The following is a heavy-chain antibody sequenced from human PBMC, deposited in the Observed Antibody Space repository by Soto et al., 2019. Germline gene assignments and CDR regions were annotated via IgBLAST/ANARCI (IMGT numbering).Heavy chain of an antibody. CDR1: GFTFSSYA. CDR3: AKGQTRKLRFLEWLYYFDY. Sequence: EVQLLESGGGLVQPGGSLRLSCAASGFTFSSYAMSWVRQAPGKGLEWVLAISGSGGSTYYADSVKGRFTISRDNSKNTLYLQMNSLRAEDTAVYYCAKGQTRKLRFLEWLYYFDYWGQGTLVTVSS. D-gene: IGHD3-3*01. J-gene: IGHJ4*02. CDR2: ISGSGGST. V-gene: IGHV3-23*01.